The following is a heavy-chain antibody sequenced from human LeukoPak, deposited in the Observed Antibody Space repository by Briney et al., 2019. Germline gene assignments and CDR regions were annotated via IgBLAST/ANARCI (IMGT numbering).Heavy chain of an antibody. J-gene: IGHJ4*02. D-gene: IGHD5/OR15-5a*01. CDR2: IYYSGNT. V-gene: IGHV4-39*01. CDR3: ARLGDTVSTDRYFDY. CDR1: GGSISSSSYY. Sequence: SETLSLTCTVSGGSISSSSYYWGWIRQPPGKGLEWIGSIYYSGNTYYNPSLKSRVTLSVDTSRNQFSLKLSSVTAADTAVYYCARLGDTVSTDRYFDYWGQGTLVTVSS.